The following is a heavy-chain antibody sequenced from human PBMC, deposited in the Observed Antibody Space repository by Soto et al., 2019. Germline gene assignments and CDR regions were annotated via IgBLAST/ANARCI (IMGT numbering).Heavy chain of an antibody. Sequence: GSGHTLVNPTQTLTLTCTFSGFSLSTSGMCVSWIRQPPGKALEWLALIDWDDDKYYSTSLKTRLTISKDTSKNQVVLTMTNMDPVDTATYYCARSFMATPTYYYYYGMDVWGQGTTVTVSS. D-gene: IGHD5-12*01. CDR3: ARSFMATPTYYYYYGMDV. CDR2: IDWDDDK. J-gene: IGHJ6*02. CDR1: GFSLSTSGMC. V-gene: IGHV2-70*01.